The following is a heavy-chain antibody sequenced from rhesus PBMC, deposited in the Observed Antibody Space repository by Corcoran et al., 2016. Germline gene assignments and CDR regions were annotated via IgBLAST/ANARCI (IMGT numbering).Heavy chain of an antibody. CDR1: GGSISDSYR. Sequence: QVQLQESGPGVVKPSETLSLTCAVSGGSISDSYRWSWIRQTPGKGLVWIGYIYGSSTSTNYNPSLKSLVTISKDTSKNQFSVKLSSVTAADTAVYYCARDPRGAAALFWGQGVLVTVSS. J-gene: IGHJ4*01. CDR2: IYGSSTST. CDR3: ARDPRGAAALF. D-gene: IGHD6-25*01. V-gene: IGHV4S10*01.